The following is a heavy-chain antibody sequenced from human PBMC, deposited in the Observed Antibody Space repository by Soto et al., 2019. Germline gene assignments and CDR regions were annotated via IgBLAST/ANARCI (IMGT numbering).Heavy chain of an antibody. CDR2: IIPIFGTA. CDR3: ASPRGYSYGYPPSTGYYGMDV. Sequence: QVPLVQSGAEVKKPGSSVKVSCKASGGTFSSYAISWVRQAPGQGLEWMGGIIPIFGTANYAQKFQGRVTITADESTSTAYMELSSLRSEDTAVYYCASPRGYSYGYPPSTGYYGMDVWGQGTTVTVSS. V-gene: IGHV1-69*01. J-gene: IGHJ6*02. D-gene: IGHD5-18*01. CDR1: GGTFSSYA.